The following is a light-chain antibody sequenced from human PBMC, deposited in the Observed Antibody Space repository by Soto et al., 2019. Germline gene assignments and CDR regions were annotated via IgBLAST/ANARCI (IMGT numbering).Light chain of an antibody. CDR3: CSYAGSYTYV. Sequence: QSALTQPRSVSGSPGQSVTISCTGTSSAVGGYNYVSWYQQHPGKAPKLMIYDVSKRPSGVPGRFSGSKSGNTASLTISGLQAEDEADYYCCSYAGSYTYVFGTGTKLTVL. CDR1: SSAVGGYNY. J-gene: IGLJ1*01. CDR2: DVS. V-gene: IGLV2-11*01.